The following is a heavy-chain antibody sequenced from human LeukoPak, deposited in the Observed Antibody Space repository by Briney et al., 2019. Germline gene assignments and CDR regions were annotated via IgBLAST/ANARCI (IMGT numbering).Heavy chain of an antibody. J-gene: IGHJ4*02. D-gene: IGHD3-10*01. CDR2: IIPIFGTA. CDR1: GGTFTSYA. Sequence: ASVKVSCKASGGTFTSYAIRWVRQAPGQGLEWRGGIIPIFGTANYAQKFQGRVTITADKSTSTAYMELSSLRSEDTAVYYCALWFGELSSDYWGQGTLVTVSS. V-gene: IGHV1-69*06. CDR3: ALWFGELSSDY.